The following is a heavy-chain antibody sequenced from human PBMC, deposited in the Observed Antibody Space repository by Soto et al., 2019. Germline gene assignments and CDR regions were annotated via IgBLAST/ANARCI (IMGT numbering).Heavy chain of an antibody. Sequence: QVQLQQSGPGLVKPSQTLSLTCAISGDSVSNNNAAWNWIRQPPWRGPEWLGRTYYRSKWYSDYALSVKSRITINADTSKNQFSLQLNSVTPEDAAMYYCARIVGGSSDYWGQGTLVTVSS. CDR3: ARIVGGSSDY. D-gene: IGHD2-15*01. CDR1: GDSVSNNNAA. V-gene: IGHV6-1*01. CDR2: TYYRSKWYS. J-gene: IGHJ4*02.